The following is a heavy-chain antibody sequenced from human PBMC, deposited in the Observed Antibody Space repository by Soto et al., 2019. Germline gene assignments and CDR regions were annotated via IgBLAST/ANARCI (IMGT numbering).Heavy chain of an antibody. Sequence: EVQLVESGGGLVQPGGSLRLSCVASGFTFSSYWMSWVRQAPGKGLEWVANIKQDGSEKYYVDSVKGRFTISRDNAKNSVYLEMKSLRAEDTAVYYCSRYGGRCWFDPWGRGTLVTVSS. CDR2: IKQDGSEK. J-gene: IGHJ5*02. CDR1: GFTFSSYW. CDR3: SRYGGRCWFDP. V-gene: IGHV3-7*04. D-gene: IGHD3-10*01.